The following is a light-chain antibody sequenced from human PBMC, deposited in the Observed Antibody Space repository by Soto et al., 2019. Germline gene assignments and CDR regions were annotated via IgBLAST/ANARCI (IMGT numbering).Light chain of an antibody. J-gene: IGKJ2*01. Sequence: DIQVTQSPSSLSASVGDRVTITCRASQGVSDYLLWYQQRQGRAPRLLLYFASSMLSGVPSRFSDSGSGTNFTLTISRLQPEDFATYYCQQSYRTPHTFGQGTKLETK. CDR3: QQSYRTPHT. CDR1: QGVSDY. V-gene: IGKV1-39*01. CDR2: FAS.